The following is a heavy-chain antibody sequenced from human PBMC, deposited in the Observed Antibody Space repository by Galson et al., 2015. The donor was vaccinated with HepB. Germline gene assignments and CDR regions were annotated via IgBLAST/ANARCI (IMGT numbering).Heavy chain of an antibody. Sequence: SLRLSCAASGFTVSSTYMSWVRQAPGKGLEWLSVIYSGGDTYYADSVKGRFTISRDNYKNTLYLQMNSLRAADTAVYYCARGTMAARPVGLNYWGQGTLVTVSS. CDR1: GFTVSSTY. CDR2: IYSGGDT. CDR3: ARGTMAARPVGLNY. V-gene: IGHV3-53*01. J-gene: IGHJ4*02. D-gene: IGHD6-6*01.